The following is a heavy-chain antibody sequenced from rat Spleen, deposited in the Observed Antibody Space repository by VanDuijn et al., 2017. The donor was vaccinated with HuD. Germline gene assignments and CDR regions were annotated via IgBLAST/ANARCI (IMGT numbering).Heavy chain of an antibody. CDR3: ARRWNYGGFAY. Sequence: EMQLVESGGGLVQPGRSMNLSCVASGFTFSSYYMAWVRQAPTKGLEWVASISNVGGDTHYRDSVKGRFTVSRDNAKATLYLQMDSLRSEDTATYYCARRWNYGGFAYWGQGTLVTVSS. D-gene: IGHD1-11*01. CDR2: ISNVGGDT. V-gene: IGHV5-25*01. J-gene: IGHJ3*01. CDR1: GFTFSSYY.